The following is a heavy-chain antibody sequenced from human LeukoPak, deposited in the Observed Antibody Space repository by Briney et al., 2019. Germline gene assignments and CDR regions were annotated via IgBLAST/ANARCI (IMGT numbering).Heavy chain of an antibody. CDR1: GETVSSINGA. Sequence: PSQTLSVTCAISGETVSSINGAWNWIRQSPSRGLEWLGRTYYRSKWYTDYAVSMQGRITINPDTSKNQLSLHLNSVTPEDTAIYYCARDEGNTGWYPVEYWGQGTLVTVSS. D-gene: IGHD6-19*01. CDR2: TYYRSKWYT. V-gene: IGHV6-1*01. CDR3: ARDEGNTGWYPVEY. J-gene: IGHJ4*02.